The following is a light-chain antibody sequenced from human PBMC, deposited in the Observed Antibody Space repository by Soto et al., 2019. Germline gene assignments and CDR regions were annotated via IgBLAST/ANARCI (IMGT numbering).Light chain of an antibody. CDR3: QQRSNWPLS. CDR2: DAS. Sequence: EIVLTQSPATLSLSPGERATLSCRASQSVSSYLAWYQQKPGQAPRLLIYDASNRATGIPARFSGRGSGTVSTLTISTLEPQDFAVFYCQQRSNWPLSCGGGTKVEFK. V-gene: IGKV3-11*01. J-gene: IGKJ4*01. CDR1: QSVSSY.